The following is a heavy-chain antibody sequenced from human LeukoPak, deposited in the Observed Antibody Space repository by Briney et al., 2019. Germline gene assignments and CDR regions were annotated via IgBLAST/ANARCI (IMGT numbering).Heavy chain of an antibody. CDR3: MRHEEEDGYNAKPFDF. CDR1: GGSISNSNYY. V-gene: IGHV4-39*01. CDR2: IYYSGNT. D-gene: IGHD5-24*01. J-gene: IGHJ4*02. Sequence: SETLSLTCTVSGGSISNSNYYWGWVRQPPGKGLEWIGTIYYSGNTYYTPSLKSRVTISVDTSKNQFSLRLSSVTAADTAVYFCMRHEEEDGYNAKPFDFWGQGTLVTVST.